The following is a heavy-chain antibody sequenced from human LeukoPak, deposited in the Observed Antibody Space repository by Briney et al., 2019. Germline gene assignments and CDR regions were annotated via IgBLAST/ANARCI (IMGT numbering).Heavy chain of an antibody. Sequence: SVKVSCKASGYTFTSYGISWVRQAPGQGLEWMGGIIPIFGTANYAQKFQGRVTITTDESTSTAYMELSSLRSEDTAVYYCARGLTYASCYDYWGQGTLVTVSS. CDR1: GYTFTSYG. D-gene: IGHD2-2*01. J-gene: IGHJ4*02. CDR2: IIPIFGTA. CDR3: ARGLTYASCYDY. V-gene: IGHV1-69*05.